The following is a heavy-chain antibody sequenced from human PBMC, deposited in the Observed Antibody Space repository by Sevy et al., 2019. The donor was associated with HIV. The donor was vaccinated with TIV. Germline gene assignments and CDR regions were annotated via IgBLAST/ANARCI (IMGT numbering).Heavy chain of an antibody. V-gene: IGHV4-34*01. CDR3: ARRCSSSSCYYGMDV. CDR2: INHSGST. D-gene: IGHD2-2*01. CDR1: DGSFSGYY. J-gene: IGHJ6*02. Sequence: SETLSLTCAVYDGSFSGYYWSWIRQPPGKGLEWIGEINHSGSTNYNPSLKSRVTISVDTCKNQFSLKLSAVTTADTAVYYCARRCSSSSCYYGMDVWGQGTTVTVSS.